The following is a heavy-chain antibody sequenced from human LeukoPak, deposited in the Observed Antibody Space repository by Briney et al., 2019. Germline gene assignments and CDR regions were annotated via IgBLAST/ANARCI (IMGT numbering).Heavy chain of an antibody. CDR2: INHSGST. J-gene: IGHJ4*02. CDR1: GGSFGGYY. CDR3: AGVGGSGLGLSA. Sequence: SETLSLTCAVYGGSFGGYYWSWIRQPPGKGLEWIGEINHSGSTNYNPSLKSRVTISVDTSKNQFSLKLSSVTAADTAVYYCAGVGGSGLGLSAWGQGTLVTVSS. V-gene: IGHV4-34*01. D-gene: IGHD2-15*01.